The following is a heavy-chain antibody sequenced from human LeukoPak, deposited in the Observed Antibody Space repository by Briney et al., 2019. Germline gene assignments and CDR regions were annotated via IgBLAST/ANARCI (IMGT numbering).Heavy chain of an antibody. Sequence: SETLSLTCAVYGGSFSGYYWSWIRQPPGRGLEWIGEINHSGSTNYNPSLKSRVPISVDTSKNQFSLKLSSVTAADTAVYYCARVILRFLDGWFDPWGQGTLVTVSS. J-gene: IGHJ5*02. CDR1: GGSFSGYY. CDR3: ARVILRFLDGWFDP. V-gene: IGHV4-34*01. CDR2: INHSGST. D-gene: IGHD3-3*01.